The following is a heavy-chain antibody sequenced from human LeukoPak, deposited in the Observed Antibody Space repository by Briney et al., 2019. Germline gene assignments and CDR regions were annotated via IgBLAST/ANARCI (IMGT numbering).Heavy chain of an antibody. D-gene: IGHD1-1*01. CDR3: ARLPNVGATGTTRSWWFDP. V-gene: IGHV4-61*02. Sequence: SETLSLTCTVSGGSISSGSYYWSWIRQPAGKGLEWIGRIYTSGSTNYNPSLKSRVTISVDTSKYQFSLKLSSVTAADTAVYYCARLPNVGATGTTRSWWFDPWGQGTLVTVSS. J-gene: IGHJ5*02. CDR2: IYTSGST. CDR1: GGSISSGSYY.